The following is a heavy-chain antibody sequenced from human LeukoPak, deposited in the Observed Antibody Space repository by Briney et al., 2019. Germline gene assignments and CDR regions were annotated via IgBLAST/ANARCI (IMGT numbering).Heavy chain of an antibody. V-gene: IGHV3-23*01. Sequence: GGSLRLSCEASGFAVSSNYISWVRQAPGKGLEWVSAISGSGGSTYYADSVKGRFTISRDNSKNTLYLQMNSLRAEDTAVYYCAKDRGSSGYYDPYFDYWGQGTLVTVSS. CDR1: GFAVSSNY. CDR2: ISGSGGST. J-gene: IGHJ4*02. D-gene: IGHD3-22*01. CDR3: AKDRGSSGYYDPYFDY.